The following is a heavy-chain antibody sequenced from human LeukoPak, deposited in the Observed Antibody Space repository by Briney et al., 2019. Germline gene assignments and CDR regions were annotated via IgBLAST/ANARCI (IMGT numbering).Heavy chain of an antibody. CDR2: INHSGST. J-gene: IGHJ4*02. CDR1: GYSISSGYY. CDR3: AREFSGSAFDY. D-gene: IGHD3-10*01. V-gene: IGHV4-34*01. Sequence: SETLSLTCAVSGYSISSGYYWSWIRQPPGKGLEWIGEINHSGSTNYNPSLKSRVTISVDTSKNQFSLKLSSVTAADTAVYYCAREFSGSAFDYWGQGTLVTVSS.